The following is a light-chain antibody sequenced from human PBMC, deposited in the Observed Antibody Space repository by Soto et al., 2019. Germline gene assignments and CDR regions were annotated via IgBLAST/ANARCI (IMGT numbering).Light chain of an antibody. J-gene: IGKJ5*01. V-gene: IGKV3-11*01. CDR3: QQRSNWPPIT. CDR1: QSVSSY. CDR2: DAS. Sequence: SVLTLYPTTLSLSPGERATLSCSASQSVSSYLAWYQQKPGQAPRLLIYDASNRATGIPARFSGSGSGTDFTLTISSLEPEDFAVYYCQQRSNWPPITFGQGTLLEIK.